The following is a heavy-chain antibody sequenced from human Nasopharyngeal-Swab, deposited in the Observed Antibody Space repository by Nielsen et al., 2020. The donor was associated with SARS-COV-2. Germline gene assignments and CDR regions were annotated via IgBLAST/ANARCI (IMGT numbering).Heavy chain of an antibody. D-gene: IGHD3-3*01. V-gene: IGHV4-4*02. CDR3: ARVKRITIFGVVPYFDY. J-gene: IGHJ4*02. CDR2: IHDSGTT. CDR1: GGFIYSINC. Sequence: SLTLSCTVVGGFIYSINCWSWVRQSPGRGLEWIGEIHDSGTTDYNPSLKSRVTISVDKSKNQFSLKLSAVKAADTAVYYCARVKRITIFGVVPYFDYWGQRTLVTVSS.